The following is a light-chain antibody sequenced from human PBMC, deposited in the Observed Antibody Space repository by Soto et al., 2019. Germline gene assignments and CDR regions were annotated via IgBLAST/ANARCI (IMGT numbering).Light chain of an antibody. J-gene: IGKJ1*01. CDR3: QQYNNWPRT. CDR1: QSVSSY. Sequence: EIVFTQSPATLSLSPGERATLSCSASQSVSSYLAWYQQKPGQAPRLLIYDASNRATGIPARFSGSGSGTDFTLTISSLQSEDFAVYYCQQYNNWPRTFGQGTKVDIK. CDR2: DAS. V-gene: IGKV3-11*01.